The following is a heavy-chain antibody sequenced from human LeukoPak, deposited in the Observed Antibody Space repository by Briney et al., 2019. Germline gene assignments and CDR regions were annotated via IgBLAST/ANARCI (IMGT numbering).Heavy chain of an antibody. J-gene: IGHJ4*02. D-gene: IGHD1-1*01. CDR2: IDPDSGGT. V-gene: IGHV1-2*02. CDR1: GYTFTSYD. CDR3: ARDWNEVCQ. Sequence: GASVKVSCKASGYTFTSYDINWVRQAPGQGLEWMGWIDPDSGGTNYAQEFQGRVTLTRDTSISTVYLELIRLRSDDTAVYYCARDWNEVCQWGQGTLVTVSS.